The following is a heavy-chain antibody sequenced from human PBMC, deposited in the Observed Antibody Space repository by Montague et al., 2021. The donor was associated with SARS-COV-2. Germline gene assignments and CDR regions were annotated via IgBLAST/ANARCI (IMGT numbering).Heavy chain of an antibody. V-gene: IGHV3-23*03. CDR3: AKPRGIGYDSSGYYYPLDY. D-gene: IGHD3-22*01. J-gene: IGHJ4*02. Sequence: SLRLSCAASGFTFSSYAMSWVRQAPGKGLEWVSVIYSGGSSTYYXDSVKGRFTISRDNSKNTLYLQMNSLRAEDTAVYYCAKPRGIGYDSSGYYYPLDYWGQGTLVTVSS. CDR2: IYSGGSST. CDR1: GFTFSSYA.